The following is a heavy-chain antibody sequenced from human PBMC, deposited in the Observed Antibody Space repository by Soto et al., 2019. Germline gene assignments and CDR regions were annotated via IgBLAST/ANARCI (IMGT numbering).Heavy chain of an antibody. CDR1: GGSISSGGYY. J-gene: IGHJ4*02. CDR2: IYYSGST. CDR3: ARHFFTFYSPFAY. D-gene: IGHD3-3*02. V-gene: IGHV4-31*03. Sequence: SETLSLTCTVSGGSISSGGYYWSWIRQHPGKGLEWIGYIYYSGSTYYNPSLKSRVTISVDTSKNQFSLKLNSVTAADTAVYYCARHFFTFYSPFAYWGQGILVTVSS.